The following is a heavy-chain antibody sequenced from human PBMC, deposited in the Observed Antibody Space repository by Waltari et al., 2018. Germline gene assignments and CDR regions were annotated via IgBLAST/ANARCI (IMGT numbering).Heavy chain of an antibody. V-gene: IGHV3-43D*04. CDR3: ARLIRGWYYFDY. J-gene: IGHJ4*02. CDR1: GFTFDDYA. CDR2: ISWDGGST. D-gene: IGHD6-19*01. Sequence: EVQLVESGGGLVQPGRSLRLSCAASGFTFDDYAMHWVRQAPGKGLEWVSLISWDGGSTYYADSVKGRFTISRDNAKNSLYLQMNSLRAEDTAVYYCARLIRGWYYFDYWGQGTLVTVS.